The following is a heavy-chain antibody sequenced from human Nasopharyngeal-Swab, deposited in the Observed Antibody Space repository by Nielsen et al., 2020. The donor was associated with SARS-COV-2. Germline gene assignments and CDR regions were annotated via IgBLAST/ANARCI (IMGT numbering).Heavy chain of an antibody. D-gene: IGHD5-12*01. CDR1: GSTFTSYD. Sequence: VQVSCKASGSTFTSYDINWVRQATGQGREWMGWMNPNSGNTGYAQKFQGRVTMTRKTSIRTAYMELSSLRSEDTPVYYCARGFIVATIFHYYYYMDVWGKGTTVTVSS. CDR2: MNPNSGNT. V-gene: IGHV1-8*01. J-gene: IGHJ6*03. CDR3: ARGFIVATIFHYYYYMDV.